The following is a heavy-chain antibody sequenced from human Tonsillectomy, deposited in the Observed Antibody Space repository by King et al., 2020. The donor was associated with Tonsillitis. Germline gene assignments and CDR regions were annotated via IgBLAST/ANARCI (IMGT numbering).Heavy chain of an antibody. CDR2: IYWDDDK. Sequence: TLKESGPTLVKPTQTLTLTCSFSGFSLHTRGVGVGWIRQPPGKALEGLGVIYWDDDKRYSSSLKNRLAITKDTSRKQVVLTMTNLDPVDTATYYCAQYKTERSHDGYRYFDVGGRGTLVIVSS. CDR3: AQYKTERSHDGYRYFDV. V-gene: IGHV2-5*02. J-gene: IGHJ2*01. CDR1: GFSLHTRGVG. D-gene: IGHD1-14*01.